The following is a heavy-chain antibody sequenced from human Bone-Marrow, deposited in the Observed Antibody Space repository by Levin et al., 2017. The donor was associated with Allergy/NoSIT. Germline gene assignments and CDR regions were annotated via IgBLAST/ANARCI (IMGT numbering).Heavy chain of an antibody. D-gene: IGHD3-22*01. V-gene: IGHV3-30*18. CDR2: ISHDGGER. Sequence: LSLTCAVSRFTFSSYGMHWVRQAPGKGLEWVAYISHDGGERYYADFVKGRFTVSRDNFKNTLFLQMNGLRTDDTAVYYCAKDLSVRFYDTSSYFSAQDFWGQGALVTVSS. J-gene: IGHJ4*02. CDR1: RFTFSSYG. CDR3: AKDLSVRFYDTSSYFSAQDF.